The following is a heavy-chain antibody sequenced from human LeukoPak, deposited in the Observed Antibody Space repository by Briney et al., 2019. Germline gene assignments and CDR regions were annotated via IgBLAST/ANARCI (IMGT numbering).Heavy chain of an antibody. CDR1: GFSFDNYD. CDR2: IGTGGDT. J-gene: IGHJ5*02. D-gene: IGHD3-10*01. Sequence: GGSLRLSCAVSGFSFDNYDMHWVRQISGEGLELVAAIGTGGDTYYRDSVKGRFTISRGNAKNSLYLQMNSLRVGDTAVYYCVRDYGPGGFGPWGQGALVTVSS. V-gene: IGHV3-13*01. CDR3: VRDYGPGGFGP.